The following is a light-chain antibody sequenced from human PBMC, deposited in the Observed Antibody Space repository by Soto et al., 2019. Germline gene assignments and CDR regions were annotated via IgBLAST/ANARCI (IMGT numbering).Light chain of an antibody. J-gene: IGKJ2*01. CDR2: AAS. CDR3: SQYQMWC. Sequence: VKRKSVAILCLRIVDTTTNSCRASQSVGSNLAWYKQKPGQALRIFIYAASTRATGIPARFSGSGSGTEFTLTFCRVEYEECAVCSFSQYQMWCFG. CDR1: QSVGSN. V-gene: IGKV3-15*01.